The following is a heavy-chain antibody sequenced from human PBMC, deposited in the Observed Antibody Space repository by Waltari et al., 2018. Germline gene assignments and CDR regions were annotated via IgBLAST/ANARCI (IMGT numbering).Heavy chain of an antibody. J-gene: IGHJ6*02. Sequence: QVQLQESGPGLVKPSETLSLTCTVSGGSISSHYWSWIRQPPGKGLEWIGYIYYSGSTNYNPSLKSRVTISVDTSKNQFSLKLSSVTAADTAVYYCARDSSGPWLDNYYYGMDVWGQGTTVTVSS. CDR1: GGSISSHY. V-gene: IGHV4-59*11. CDR2: IYYSGST. CDR3: ARDSSGPWLDNYYYGMDV. D-gene: IGHD3-22*01.